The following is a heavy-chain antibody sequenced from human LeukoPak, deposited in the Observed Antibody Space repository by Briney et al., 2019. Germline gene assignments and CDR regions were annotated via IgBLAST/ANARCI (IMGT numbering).Heavy chain of an antibody. CDR2: ISGTGGTT. V-gene: IGHV3-23*01. CDR1: GFTFDDYG. D-gene: IGHD4-17*01. Sequence: GGSLRLSCAASGFTFDDYGMSWVRQAPGKGLEWVSTISGTGGTTYYADSVKGRFTISRDNSKNTLFLQFNSLRADDTAVYYCAKGRGTTVTAAANYWGQGTLVTVSS. J-gene: IGHJ4*02. CDR3: AKGRGTTVTAAANY.